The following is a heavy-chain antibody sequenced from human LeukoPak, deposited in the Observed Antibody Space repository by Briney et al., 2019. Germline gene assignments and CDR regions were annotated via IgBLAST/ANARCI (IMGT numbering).Heavy chain of an antibody. CDR1: GFTFNIYA. D-gene: IGHD3-10*01. CDR2: ITDSGDST. Sequence: GGSLRLSCAASGFTFNIYAMTWVRQAPGKGLEWVSSITDSGDSTYYADSVKGRFTISRDNSKNTVFLQMNSLRIEDTAMYYCAKDFMHYGSGRPYYMDVWGEGTTVIISS. V-gene: IGHV3-23*01. CDR3: AKDFMHYGSGRPYYMDV. J-gene: IGHJ6*03.